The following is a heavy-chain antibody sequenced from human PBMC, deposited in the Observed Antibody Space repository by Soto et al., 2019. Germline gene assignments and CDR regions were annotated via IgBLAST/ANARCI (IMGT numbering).Heavy chain of an antibody. D-gene: IGHD3-10*01. V-gene: IGHV1-3*01. Sequence: ASVKVSCKASGYTFTSYAMHWVRQAPGQRLEWMGWINAGNGNTKYSQKFQGRVTITRDTSASTAYMELSSLRSEDTAVYYCARVPHNGSGRNSYYYGMDVWGQRTKVTVSS. CDR2: INAGNGNT. J-gene: IGHJ6*02. CDR1: GYTFTSYA. CDR3: ARVPHNGSGRNSYYYGMDV.